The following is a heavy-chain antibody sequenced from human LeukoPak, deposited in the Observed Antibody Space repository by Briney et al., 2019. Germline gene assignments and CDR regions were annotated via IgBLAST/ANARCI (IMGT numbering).Heavy chain of an antibody. CDR2: IKQDGSEK. J-gene: IGHJ3*02. Sequence: GGSLRLSCAASGFTFSSYWMSWVRQAPGKGLEWVANIKQDGSEKYYVDSVKGRFTISRDNAKNSLYLQMNSLRAEDTAVYYCARWRVRYGNAFDIWGQGTMVTVSS. CDR3: ARWRVRYGNAFDI. D-gene: IGHD1-1*01. CDR1: GFTFSSYW. V-gene: IGHV3-7*01.